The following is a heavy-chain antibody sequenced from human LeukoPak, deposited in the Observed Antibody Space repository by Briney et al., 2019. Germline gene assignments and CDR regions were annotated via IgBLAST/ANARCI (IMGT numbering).Heavy chain of an antibody. CDR3: ARGYDSSGYGYYNYYMDV. V-gene: IGHV1-2*02. CDR2: NNPKSGVT. J-gene: IGHJ6*03. D-gene: IGHD3-22*01. Sequence: ASVKVSCKASGYTFTDSYIHWVRQAPGQGLEWMGRNNPKSGVTNYAQKFQGRVTMTRDTSINTAYMDLSRLRSDDTAVYYCARGYDSSGYGYYNYYMDVWGKGTTVTVSS. CDR1: GYTFTDSY.